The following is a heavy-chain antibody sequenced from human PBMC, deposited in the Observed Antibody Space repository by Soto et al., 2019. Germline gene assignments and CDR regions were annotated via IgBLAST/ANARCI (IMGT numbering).Heavy chain of an antibody. J-gene: IGHJ5*02. CDR2: IYHTGDT. D-gene: IGHD2-8*01. V-gene: IGHV4-38-2*02. CDR1: SYSISSGFF. CDR3: ARDTNSLDL. Sequence: PSETLSLTCVVSSYSISSGFFWAWIRQPPGKGLEWVGSIYHTGDTHYNPSLRSQVSMSVDTSKNHFSLRLTYLPAADTAVYFCARDTNSLDLWGQGILVTVSS.